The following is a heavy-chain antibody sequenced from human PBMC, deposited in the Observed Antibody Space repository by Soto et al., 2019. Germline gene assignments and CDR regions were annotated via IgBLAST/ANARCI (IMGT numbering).Heavy chain of an antibody. D-gene: IGHD2-2*01. CDR3: ARGPAMPGPIYFDY. CDR1: GFTFSSYS. Sequence: GGSLRLSCAASGFTFSSYSMNWVRQAPGKGLEWVSSISSSSYIYYADSVKGRFTISRDNAKNSLYLQMNSLRAEDTAVYYCARGPAMPGPIYFDYWGQGTLVTVSS. CDR2: ISSSSYI. J-gene: IGHJ4*02. V-gene: IGHV3-21*01.